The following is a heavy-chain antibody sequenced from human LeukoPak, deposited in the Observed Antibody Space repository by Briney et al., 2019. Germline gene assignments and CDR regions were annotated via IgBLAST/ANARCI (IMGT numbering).Heavy chain of an antibody. V-gene: IGHV3-11*04. J-gene: IGHJ6*03. CDR1: GFTFSDYY. Sequence: GGSLRLSCAASGFTFSDYYMSWIRQSPGKGLEWVSYISSSGSTIYYADSVRGRFTISRDNAKNSLYLQMNSLRAEDTAVYYCARVGVGRDSSSWYYYYSPHYYYMDVWGKGTTVTVSS. CDR3: ARVGVGRDSSSWYYYYSPHYYYMDV. D-gene: IGHD6-13*01. CDR2: ISSSGSTI.